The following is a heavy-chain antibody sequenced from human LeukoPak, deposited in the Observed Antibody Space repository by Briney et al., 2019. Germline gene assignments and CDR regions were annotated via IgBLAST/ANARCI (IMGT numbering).Heavy chain of an antibody. Sequence: GASVKVSCKASGYTFTSYGISWVRQPPGQGLEWMGWISAYNGNTNYAQKPQGRVTMTTDTSTSTAYMQLRSLRSDDTAVYYCARVLNDLHLKYNWFDPWGQGTLVTVSS. J-gene: IGHJ5*02. CDR1: GYTFTSYG. V-gene: IGHV1-18*01. D-gene: IGHD1-1*01. CDR3: ARVLNDLHLKYNWFDP. CDR2: ISAYNGNT.